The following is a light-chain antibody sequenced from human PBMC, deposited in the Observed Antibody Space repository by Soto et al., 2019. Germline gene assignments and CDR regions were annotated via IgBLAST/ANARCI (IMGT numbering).Light chain of an antibody. CDR2: GAS. J-gene: IGKJ4*01. CDR3: QQYVSSPLL. Sequence: EIVLTQSPGTLSLSPGERATLSCRASQSVSSSYLAWYQQKPGQAPRILIYGASSRATGFPDRFSGSGSGADFTLTSSRLEPEDCAVYDCQQYVSSPLLFGGGTKVEIK. V-gene: IGKV3-20*01. CDR1: QSVSSSY.